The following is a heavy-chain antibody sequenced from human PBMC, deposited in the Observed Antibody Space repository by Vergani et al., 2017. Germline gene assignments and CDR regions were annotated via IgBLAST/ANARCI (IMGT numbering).Heavy chain of an antibody. CDR2: IRQDGSEK. Sequence: EVQLVESGGGLVQPGGSLRLSCAASGFTFSSYWMSWVRQAPGKGLEWVANIRQDGSEKYSVDSVKGRFTISRDNAKNSLYLQMNSLRAEDTAVYYCARVGTYYDILTGYRPSGYMDVWGKGTTVTVSS. J-gene: IGHJ6*03. D-gene: IGHD3-9*01. CDR3: ARVGTYYDILTGYRPSGYMDV. CDR1: GFTFSSYW. V-gene: IGHV3-7*01.